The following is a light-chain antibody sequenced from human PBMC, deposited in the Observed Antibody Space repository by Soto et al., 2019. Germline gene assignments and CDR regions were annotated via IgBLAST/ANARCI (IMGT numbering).Light chain of an antibody. CDR1: SSDVGGYNY. J-gene: IGLJ2*01. CDR2: EVS. V-gene: IGLV2-8*01. Sequence: QSALTQPPSASGSPGQSVTISCTGTSSDVGGYNYVSWYQQHPDKAPRLMIYEVSKRPSGVPDRFSGSKSGNTASLIVSGLQAEEEADYYCSSYAGSNNLLFGGGTKLTVL. CDR3: SSYAGSNNLL.